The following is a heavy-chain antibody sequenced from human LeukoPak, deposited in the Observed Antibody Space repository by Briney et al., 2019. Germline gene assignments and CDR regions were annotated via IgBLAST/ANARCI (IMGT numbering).Heavy chain of an antibody. V-gene: IGHV4-61*02. CDR1: GGSISSGSYY. CDR2: IYTSGST. CDR3: ARGGNYDFWSGSLHAFDI. D-gene: IGHD3-3*01. Sequence: SETLSLTCTVSGGSISSGSYYWSWIRQPAGKGLEWIGRIYTSGSTNYNPSLKSRVTISVDTSKNQFSLKLSSVTAADTAVYYGARGGNYDFWSGSLHAFDIWGQGTMVTVSS. J-gene: IGHJ3*02.